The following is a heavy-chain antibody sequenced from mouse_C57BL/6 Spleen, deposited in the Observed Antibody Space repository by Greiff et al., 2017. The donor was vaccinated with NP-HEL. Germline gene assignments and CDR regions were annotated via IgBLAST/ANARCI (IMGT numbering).Heavy chain of an antibody. CDR1: GFTFSSYA. V-gene: IGHV5-9-1*02. D-gene: IGHD2-5*01. J-gene: IGHJ4*01. Sequence: EVKLMESGEGLVKPGGSLKLSCAASGFTFSSYAMSWVRQTPEKRLEWVAYISSGGDYIYYADTVKGRFTISRDNARDTLYLQMSSLKSEDTAMYYCTRDEAYYSKGPYAMDYWGQGTSVTVSS. CDR2: ISSGGDYI. CDR3: TRDEAYYSKGPYAMDY.